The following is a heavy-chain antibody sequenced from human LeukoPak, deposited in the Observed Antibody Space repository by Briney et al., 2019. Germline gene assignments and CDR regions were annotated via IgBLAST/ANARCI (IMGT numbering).Heavy chain of an antibody. CDR1: GFTFSDFP. D-gene: IGHD2-15*01. CDR3: ARSVFSGVVAAQHEFDD. J-gene: IGHJ4*02. CDR2: IFPSSDEI. Sequence: GGSLRLSCAASGFTFSDFPMIWVRQAPGKGLEWVSSIFPSSDEIHYADSVKGRFTISRDNAKNSVHLQMNSLRAEDTAVYYCARSVFSGVVAAQHEFDDWGQGTLVTVSS. V-gene: IGHV3-21*01.